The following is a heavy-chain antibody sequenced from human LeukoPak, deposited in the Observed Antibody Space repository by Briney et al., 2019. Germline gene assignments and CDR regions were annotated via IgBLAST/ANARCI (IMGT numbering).Heavy chain of an antibody. V-gene: IGHV4-39*07. Sequence: SETVSLTCTVSGVSITSSGYYWSWIRQPPGKGLEWIGEINHSGSTNYNPSLKSRVTISVDTSKNQFSLKLSSVTAADTAVYYCARGRFHYYYYMDVWGKGTTVTVSS. CDR2: INHSGST. CDR3: ARGRFHYYYYMDV. D-gene: IGHD3-10*01. J-gene: IGHJ6*03. CDR1: GVSITSSGYY.